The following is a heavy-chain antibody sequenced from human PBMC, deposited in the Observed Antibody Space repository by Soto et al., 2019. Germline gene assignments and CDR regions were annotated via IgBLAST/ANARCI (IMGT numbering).Heavy chain of an antibody. V-gene: IGHV3-23*01. CDR1: GFTFSSHD. J-gene: IGHJ4*02. CDR3: VKGFGGDY. Sequence: EVQLLESGGGLVQPGGSLRLSCSASGFTFSSHDMIWVRPAPGKGLEWVSGVSGGGITSYADSEKGRFTISRDKSRNTLYLQMNSLRVEDTAVYYCVKGFGGDYWGQGTLVTVSS. D-gene: IGHD3-16*01. CDR2: VSGGGIT.